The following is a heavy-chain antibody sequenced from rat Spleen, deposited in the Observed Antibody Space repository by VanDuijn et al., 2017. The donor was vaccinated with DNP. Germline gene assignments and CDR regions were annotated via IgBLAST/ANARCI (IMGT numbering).Heavy chain of an antibody. Sequence: EVQLVESGGGLVQPGRPLKLSCTASGFTFSNYYMAWVRQAPKKGLEWVATISTSGSTTYYPDSVKGRFTISRDNAKSSLYLQMNSLKSEDTATYYCATGVYGGYEDWFAYWGQGVMVTVSS. D-gene: IGHD1-11*01. CDR2: ISTSGSTT. J-gene: IGHJ2*01. CDR3: ATGVYGGYEDWFAY. CDR1: GFTFSNYY. V-gene: IGHV5-25*01.